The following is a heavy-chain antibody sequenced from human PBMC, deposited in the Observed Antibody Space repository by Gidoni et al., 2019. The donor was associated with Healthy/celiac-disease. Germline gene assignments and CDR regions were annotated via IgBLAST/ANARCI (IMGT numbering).Heavy chain of an antibody. CDR1: GGSFSGYY. J-gene: IGHJ4*02. Sequence: QVQLQQWGAGLLKPSETMSLTCAVSGGSFSGYYWCWIRQPPGKGLEWIGEINHSGSTKYNPSLKSRVTMSVDTSKNQFSLKLSSVTAADTAVYYCARWGYSSSWAAPNFDYWGQGTLVTVSS. CDR3: ARWGYSSSWAAPNFDY. CDR2: INHSGST. V-gene: IGHV4-34*01. D-gene: IGHD6-13*01.